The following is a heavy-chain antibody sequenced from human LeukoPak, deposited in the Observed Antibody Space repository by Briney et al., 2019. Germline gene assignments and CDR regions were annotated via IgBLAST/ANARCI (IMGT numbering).Heavy chain of an antibody. Sequence: SETLSLTCTVSGGSISSYYWSWIRQPPGKGLEWIGYIYYSGSTNYNPSLKSRVTISVDTSKNQFSLKLSSVTAADTAVYYCARGTIFGSRYMDVWGKGTTVTVSS. CDR1: GGSISSYY. CDR3: ARGTIFGSRYMDV. D-gene: IGHD3-3*01. V-gene: IGHV4-59*12. CDR2: IYYSGST. J-gene: IGHJ6*03.